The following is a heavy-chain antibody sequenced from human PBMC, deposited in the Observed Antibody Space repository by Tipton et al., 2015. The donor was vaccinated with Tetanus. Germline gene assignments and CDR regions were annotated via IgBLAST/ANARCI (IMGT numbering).Heavy chain of an antibody. CDR1: GGTFSTYA. CDR3: ARDPYVETIRIGMDV. J-gene: IGHJ6*02. CDR2: IIPIFGTA. V-gene: IGHV1-69*01. D-gene: IGHD1-1*01. Sequence: QVQLVQSGAEVKKPGSSVKVSCKASGGTFSTYAISWVRRAPGQGLEWMGGIIPIFGTANYAQKFQGRVTITADASTSTAYMELSSLRSGDTAVYYCARDPYVETIRIGMDVWGQGTTVTVSS.